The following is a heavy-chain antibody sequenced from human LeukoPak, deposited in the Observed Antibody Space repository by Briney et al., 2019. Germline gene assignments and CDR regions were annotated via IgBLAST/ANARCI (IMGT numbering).Heavy chain of an antibody. J-gene: IGHJ3*02. D-gene: IGHD3-16*02. CDR1: GGSFSGYY. CDR2: INHSGST. CDR3: ARRDYDYVWGSYRAVDI. Sequence: SETLSLTCAVYGGSFSGYYWSWIRQPPGKGLEWIGEINHSGSTNYNPSLKSRVTISVDTSKNQFSLKLSSVTAADTAVYYCARRDYDYVWGSYRAVDIWGQGTMVTVSS. V-gene: IGHV4-34*01.